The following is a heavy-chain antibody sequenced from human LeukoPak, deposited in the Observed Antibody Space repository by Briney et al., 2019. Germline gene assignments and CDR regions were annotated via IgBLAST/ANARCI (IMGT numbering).Heavy chain of an antibody. J-gene: IGHJ3*01. Sequence: GGSLSLFCAPSGFPLSSYCMHWVRQAPGRGLEWVAFIRYDGSNKYYADSVKGRFTLSRDNSKNTLCPQMNSLRAEDTAVYYCAKDPNGDYVGAYDFWGQGTMVSVSS. CDR2: IRYDGSNK. CDR3: AKDPNGDYVGAYDF. CDR1: GFPLSSYC. V-gene: IGHV3-30*02. D-gene: IGHD4-17*01.